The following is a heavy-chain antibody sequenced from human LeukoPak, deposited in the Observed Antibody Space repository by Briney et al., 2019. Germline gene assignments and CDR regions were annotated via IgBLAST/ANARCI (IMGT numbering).Heavy chain of an antibody. CDR2: INPNSGGT. J-gene: IGHJ6*03. CDR1: GYTFTGYY. CDR3: ARIAEHIVVVPAAILDYYYMDV. D-gene: IGHD2-2*01. V-gene: IGHV1-2*02. Sequence: ASVKVSCKASGYTFTGYYMHWVRQAPGQGLEWMGWINPNSGGTNYAQKFQGRVTMTRDTSISTAYTELSRLRSDDTAVYYCARIAEHIVVVPAAILDYYYMDVWGKGTTVTISS.